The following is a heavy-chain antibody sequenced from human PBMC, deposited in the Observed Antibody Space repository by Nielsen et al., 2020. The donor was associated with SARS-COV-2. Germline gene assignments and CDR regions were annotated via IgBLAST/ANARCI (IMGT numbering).Heavy chain of an antibody. J-gene: IGHJ6*02. Sequence: VRQAPGKGLEWVSAISGSGGSTYYADSVKGRFTISRDNSKNTVYLQVSTLGAEDTAVYYCAKVTRYCSSTSCYPLGMDVWGQGTTVTVSS. D-gene: IGHD2-2*01. V-gene: IGHV3-23*01. CDR2: ISGSGGST. CDR3: AKVTRYCSSTSCYPLGMDV.